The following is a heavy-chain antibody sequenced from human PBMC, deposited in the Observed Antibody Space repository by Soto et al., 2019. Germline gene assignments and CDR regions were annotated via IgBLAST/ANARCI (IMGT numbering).Heavy chain of an antibody. J-gene: IGHJ2*01. CDR2: ISFDGNNP. CDR1: GFIFSNYA. CDR3: AKEPVGPDWYFDL. V-gene: IGHV3-30*18. Sequence: GGSLRLSCASSGFIFSNYAMHLVRQAPGKGLEWVGVISFDGNNPYYGDSVKGRFTVSRDNSKNTLYLQMNSLRAEDTAVYNCAKEPVGPDWYFDLWGRGTLVTVSS.